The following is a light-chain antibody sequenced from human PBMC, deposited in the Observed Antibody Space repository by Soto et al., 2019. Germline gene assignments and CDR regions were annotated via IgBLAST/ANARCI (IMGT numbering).Light chain of an antibody. CDR3: QHSNRHLCT. J-gene: IGKJ2*02. CDR1: QTISNW. Sequence: DIQMTQSPSSLSASVGDRVTITCRASQTISNWLAWYQQKPGRAPKLLIYAASTLESGVPSRFSGRGSGTEFTLSIGSLQPDNFATYTCQHSNRHLCTFGQGTKLEIK. V-gene: IGKV1-5*01. CDR2: AAS.